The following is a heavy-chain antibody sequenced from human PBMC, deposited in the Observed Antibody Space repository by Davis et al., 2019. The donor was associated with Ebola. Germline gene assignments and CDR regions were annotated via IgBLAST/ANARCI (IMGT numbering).Heavy chain of an antibody. D-gene: IGHD3-9*01. CDR3: ARAPNYDVLTGTSSYYFDY. CDR1: VYTFTSYG. CDR2: ISGFNTNT. Sequence: SVKVSCKSSVYTFTSYGLVWLRQAPGLGLEWMGWISGFNTNTNFAQKFQGRVTVSKDTSTNTAYMDLRSLTSDDTAIYYCARAPNYDVLTGTSSYYFDYWGQGTLVTVSS. V-gene: IGHV1-18*04. J-gene: IGHJ4*02.